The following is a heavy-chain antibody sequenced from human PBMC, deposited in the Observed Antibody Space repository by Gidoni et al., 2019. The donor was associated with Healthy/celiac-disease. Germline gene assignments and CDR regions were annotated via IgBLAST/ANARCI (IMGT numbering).Heavy chain of an antibody. CDR2: INPSGGST. CDR1: GYTFTSYY. V-gene: IGHV1-46*01. D-gene: IGHD2-2*02. CDR3: ARSVVPAAISADYGMDV. Sequence: QVQLVQSGAEVKKPGASVKVSCKASGYTFTSYYMHWVRQAPGQGLEWMGIINPSGGSTSYAQKFQGRVTMTRDTSTSTVYMELSSLRSEDTAVYYCARSVVPAAISADYGMDVWGQGTTVTVSS. J-gene: IGHJ6*02.